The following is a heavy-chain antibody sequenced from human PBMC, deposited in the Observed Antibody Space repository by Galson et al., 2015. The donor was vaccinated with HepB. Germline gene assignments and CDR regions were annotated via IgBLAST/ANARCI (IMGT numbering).Heavy chain of an antibody. CDR1: GFTFSSYA. CDR3: AREVGPLVVVPAAAYNWFDP. Sequence: SLRLSCAASGFTFSSYAMSWVRQAPGKGLEWVSVIYSGGSTYYADSVKGRFTISRDNSKNTLYLQMNSLRAEDTAVYYCAREVGPLVVVPAAAYNWFDPWGQGTLVTVSS. V-gene: IGHV3-66*02. D-gene: IGHD2-2*01. J-gene: IGHJ5*02. CDR2: IYSGGST.